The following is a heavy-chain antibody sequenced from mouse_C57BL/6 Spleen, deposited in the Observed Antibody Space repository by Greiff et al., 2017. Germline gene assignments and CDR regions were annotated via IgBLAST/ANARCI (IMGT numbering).Heavy chain of an antibody. J-gene: IGHJ3*01. CDR2: INYDGSST. Sequence: EVKLVESEGGLVQPGSSMKLSCTASGFTFSDYYMAWVRQVPEKGLEWVANINYDGSSTYYLDSLKSRFIILRDNAKNILYLQMSSLKSEDTATYYCARDRDGGFAYWGQGTLVTVSA. CDR3: ARDRDGGFAY. CDR1: GFTFSDYY. V-gene: IGHV5-16*01. D-gene: IGHD2-3*01.